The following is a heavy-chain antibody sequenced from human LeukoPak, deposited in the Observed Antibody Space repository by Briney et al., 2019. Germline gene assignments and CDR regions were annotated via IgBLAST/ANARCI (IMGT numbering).Heavy chain of an antibody. J-gene: IGHJ3*02. CDR3: AREWNYYAFEI. D-gene: IGHD1-7*01. CDR2: RFHIGST. CDR1: GYSISSGYY. Sequence: SETLSLTCTVSGYSISSGYYWGWIRQSPGKGLEWIASRFHIGSTYYNPSLKSRVTISLDTSKNQFSLKLTSVTAADTALYYCAREWNYYAFEIWGQGTMVTVSS. V-gene: IGHV4-38-2*02.